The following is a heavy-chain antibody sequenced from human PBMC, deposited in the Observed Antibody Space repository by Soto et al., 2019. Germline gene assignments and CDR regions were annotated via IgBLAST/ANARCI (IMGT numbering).Heavy chain of an antibody. Sequence: SETLSLTCSVSGGSISSYYWSWIRQPPGKGLEWIGYIYYTGSSNYNPSLKSRVTMSVDLSRNQFSLRLTSVTTADTAIYYCARGPNYDFWSGYFRGWGQGPLVTVSS. CDR2: IYYTGSS. J-gene: IGHJ4*02. CDR3: ARGPNYDFWSGYFRG. D-gene: IGHD3-3*01. V-gene: IGHV4-59*13. CDR1: GGSISSYY.